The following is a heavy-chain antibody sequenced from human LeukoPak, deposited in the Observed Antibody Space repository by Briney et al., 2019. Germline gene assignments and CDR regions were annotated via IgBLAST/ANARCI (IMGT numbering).Heavy chain of an antibody. V-gene: IGHV3-7*01. Sequence: GGSLRLSCAASGFTFSRYWMSWVRQAPGKGLEWVANIKEDGSVKYYVESVKGRFTISRDNAKNSLYLQMNSLRAEDTAVYYCARDPGYCSGGSCSGDYWGQGTLVTVSS. CDR2: IKEDGSVK. J-gene: IGHJ4*02. D-gene: IGHD2-15*01. CDR1: GFTFSRYW. CDR3: ARDPGYCSGGSCSGDY.